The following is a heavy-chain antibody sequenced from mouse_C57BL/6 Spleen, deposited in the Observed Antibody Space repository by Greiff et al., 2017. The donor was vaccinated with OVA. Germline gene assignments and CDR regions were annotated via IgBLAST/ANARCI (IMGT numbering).Heavy chain of an antibody. D-gene: IGHD2-3*01. CDR3: ARFDGYGAMDY. J-gene: IGHJ4*01. CDR2: IDPSDSYT. V-gene: IGHV1-69*01. Sequence: QVQLQQPGAELVMPGASVKLSCKASGYTFTSYWMHWVKQRPGQGLEWIGEIDPSDSYTNYNQKFKGKSTLTVDKSSRTAYMQLSCLTSEDSAVNYCARFDGYGAMDYWGQGTSVTVSS. CDR1: GYTFTSYW.